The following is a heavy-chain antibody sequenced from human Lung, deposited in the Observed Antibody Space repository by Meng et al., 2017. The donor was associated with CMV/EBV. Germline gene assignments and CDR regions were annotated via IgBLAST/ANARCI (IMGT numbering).Heavy chain of an antibody. CDR3: AREGVFGVVIAGYYGMDV. Sequence: GESLKISCAASGFTFSSYWMSWVRQAPGKGLEWVANIKQDGSEKYYVDSVKGRFTISRDNAKNSLYLQMNSLRAEDTAVYYCAREGVFGVVIAGYYGMDVWXQGTXVTVAS. CDR1: GFTFSSYW. J-gene: IGHJ6*02. D-gene: IGHD3-3*01. V-gene: IGHV3-7*01. CDR2: IKQDGSEK.